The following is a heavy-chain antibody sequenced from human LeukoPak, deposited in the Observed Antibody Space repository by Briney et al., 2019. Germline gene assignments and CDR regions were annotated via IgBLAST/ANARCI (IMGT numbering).Heavy chain of an antibody. CDR3: ATREEQLVHGY. CDR2: IHPDGSRT. V-gene: IGHV3-74*01. J-gene: IGHJ4*02. Sequence: PGGSLRLSCAASGFTFSSSWMHWVRQRPGKGLEWVSRIHPDGSRTNYADSMKGRFTISRDNAENTLYLQMNTLRADDTAVYYCATREEQLVHGYWGQGTLVTVSS. CDR1: GFTFSSSW. D-gene: IGHD6-6*01.